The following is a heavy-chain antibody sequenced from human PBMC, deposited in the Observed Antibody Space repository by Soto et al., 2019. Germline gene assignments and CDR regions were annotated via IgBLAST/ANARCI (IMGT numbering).Heavy chain of an antibody. Sequence: SETLPLTCSVSGVSITSGYYYSWIRLLPGKGLEWIGHIHYRGSTWYNPSLESRVTISVDKSKNQFSLELTSLTAADTAVYYCAKDRLWGSSDRGAPDDFEVWGQGTMVTVSS. J-gene: IGHJ3*01. D-gene: IGHD6-6*01. CDR1: GVSITSGYY. CDR2: IHYRGST. V-gene: IGHV4-31*03. CDR3: AKDRLWGSSDRGAPDDFEV.